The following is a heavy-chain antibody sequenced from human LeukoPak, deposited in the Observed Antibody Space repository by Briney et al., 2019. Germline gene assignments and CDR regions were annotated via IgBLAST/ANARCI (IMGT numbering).Heavy chain of an antibody. CDR1: GDSVSSNSGA. CDR3: IRQYSSGWTYYFGMDV. CDR2: TYYRSKWYT. D-gene: IGHD6-19*01. J-gene: IGHJ6*02. Sequence: SQTLSLTCAISGDSVSSNSGAWHWIRQSPSRGLEWLGRTYYRSKWYTDYAVSVKSRIIVNPDTSKNQFSLQLNSVTPEDTAVYYCIRQYSSGWTYYFGMDVWGQGTTVTVFS. V-gene: IGHV6-1*01.